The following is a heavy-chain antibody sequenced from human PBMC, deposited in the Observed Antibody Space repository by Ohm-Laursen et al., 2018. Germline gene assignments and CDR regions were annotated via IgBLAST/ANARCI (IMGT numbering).Heavy chain of an antibody. CDR3: ARGVDTEPLDY. CDR1: GFTFNTHW. Sequence: SLRLSCSASGFTFNTHWMSWVRQAPGKGLEWVSYISSSGSTIYYADSVKGRFTISRDNAKNSLYLQMNSLRAEDTAVYYCARGVDTEPLDYWGQGTLVTVSS. CDR2: ISSSGSTI. V-gene: IGHV3-48*03. J-gene: IGHJ4*02. D-gene: IGHD5-18*01.